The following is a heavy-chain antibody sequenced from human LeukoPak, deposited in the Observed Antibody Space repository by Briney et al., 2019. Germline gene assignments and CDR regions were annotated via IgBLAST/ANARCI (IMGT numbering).Heavy chain of an antibody. V-gene: IGHV4-59*01. Sequence: SETLSLTCTVSGGSISNYYLSWIRQPPGKGLEWIGYIYYSGSTNYNPSLKSRVTISVDTSKNQFSLNLSSVTAADTAMYYCTTLTFNRYFDLWGRGTLVTVSS. D-gene: IGHD1-1*01. J-gene: IGHJ2*01. CDR1: GGSISNYY. CDR3: TTLTFNRYFDL. CDR2: IYYSGST.